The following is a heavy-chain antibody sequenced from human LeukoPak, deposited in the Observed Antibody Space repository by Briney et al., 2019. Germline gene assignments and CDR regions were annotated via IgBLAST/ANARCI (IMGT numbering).Heavy chain of an antibody. J-gene: IGHJ4*02. Sequence: GGSLRLSCVASGFTFSSYAMSWVRQAPGKGLEWVSAISGSGGSTYYADSVKGRFTISRDNAKNSLYLQMNSLRAEDTAVYYCAREYSSSSGRSFDYWGQGTLVTVSS. V-gene: IGHV3-23*01. CDR2: ISGSGGST. CDR1: GFTFSSYA. D-gene: IGHD6-6*01. CDR3: AREYSSSSGRSFDY.